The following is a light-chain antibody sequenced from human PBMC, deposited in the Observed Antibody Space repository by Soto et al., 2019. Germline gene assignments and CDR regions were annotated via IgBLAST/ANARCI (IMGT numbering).Light chain of an antibody. CDR1: QSISNY. CDR2: AAS. Sequence: DIQMTQSPSSLSASVGDRVTITCRASQSISNYLAWYQQKPGKVPKLLIYAASTLQSGVPSRFSGSGSGTDFTLTIRSLQPEDVATYYCQKYNSAPDTFGQGTKLEIK. CDR3: QKYNSAPDT. V-gene: IGKV1-27*01. J-gene: IGKJ2*01.